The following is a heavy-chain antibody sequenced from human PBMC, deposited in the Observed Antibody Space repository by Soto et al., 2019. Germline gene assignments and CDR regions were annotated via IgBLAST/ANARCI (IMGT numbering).Heavy chain of an antibody. D-gene: IGHD6-13*01. J-gene: IGHJ4*02. CDR3: AGLIGVAGTIDY. CDR2: IYYSGST. Sequence: SETLSLTCTVSGGSISSRSYYWGWARQHPGKGLEWIGSIYYSGSTYYNPSLKSRVIISVDMSKNQFSLKLSSVTVADTAVYYCAGLIGVAGTIDYWGRGTLVTVSS. V-gene: IGHV4-39*01. CDR1: GGSISSRSYY.